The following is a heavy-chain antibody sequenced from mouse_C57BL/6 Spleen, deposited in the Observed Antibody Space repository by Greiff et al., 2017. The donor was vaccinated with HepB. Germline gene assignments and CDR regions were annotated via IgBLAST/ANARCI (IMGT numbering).Heavy chain of an antibody. CDR1: GYAFSSYW. Sequence: QVQLKESGAELVKPGASVKISCKASGYAFSSYWMNWVKQRPGKGLEWIGQIYPGDGDTNYNGKFKGKATLTADKSSSPAYMQLSSLTSEDSAVYFCARGTAQVLYYFDYWGQGTTLTVSS. CDR2: IYPGDGDT. D-gene: IGHD3-2*02. V-gene: IGHV1-80*01. J-gene: IGHJ2*01. CDR3: ARGTAQVLYYFDY.